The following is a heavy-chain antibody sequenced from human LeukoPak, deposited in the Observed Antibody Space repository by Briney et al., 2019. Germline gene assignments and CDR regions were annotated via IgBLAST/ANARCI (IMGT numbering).Heavy chain of an antibody. CDR3: ARDPEVQTTWSTSDH. J-gene: IGHJ4*02. D-gene: IGHD2/OR15-2a*01. V-gene: IGHV6-1*01. CDR2: TYYRSKWFN. Sequence: SQTLSLTCAISGDSVSSNSAAWNWIRQSPSRGLEWLGRTYYRSKWFNNYALSVQSRITTTPDTSKNQFSLQLNSVTPEDTAVYYCARDPEVQTTWSTSDHWGQGTLVTVSS. CDR1: GDSVSSNSAA.